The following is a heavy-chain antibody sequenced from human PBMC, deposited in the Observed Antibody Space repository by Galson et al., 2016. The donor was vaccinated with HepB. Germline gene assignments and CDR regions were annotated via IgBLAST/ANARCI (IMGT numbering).Heavy chain of an antibody. V-gene: IGHV3-23*01. J-gene: IGHJ6*02. D-gene: IGHD3-10*01. CDR3: AKDGYFASGSALYGMDV. CDR1: GFSFSSYA. CDR2: ITSGGTT. Sequence: SLRLSCAASGFSFSSYAMSWVRQAPGKGLEWVSGITSGGTTYYADSVKGRFTISRDNSKNTVCLQMNSLRVEDTALYYCAKDGYFASGSALYGMDVWGQGTTVTVSS.